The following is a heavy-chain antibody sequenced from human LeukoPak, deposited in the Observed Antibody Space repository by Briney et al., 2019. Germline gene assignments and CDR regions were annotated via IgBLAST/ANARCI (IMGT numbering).Heavy chain of an antibody. Sequence: PGRSLRLSCAASGFTFSTYAMNWVSQAPGKGLEWVSGVSGSGGSIWYAESVKGRFTISRDNSKNTLYLQMNRLRAEDTATYYCAKYRTGPPYGLDVWGQGTTVTVSS. V-gene: IGHV3-23*01. J-gene: IGHJ6*02. D-gene: IGHD1-26*01. CDR1: GFTFSTYA. CDR3: AKYRTGPPYGLDV. CDR2: VSGSGGSI.